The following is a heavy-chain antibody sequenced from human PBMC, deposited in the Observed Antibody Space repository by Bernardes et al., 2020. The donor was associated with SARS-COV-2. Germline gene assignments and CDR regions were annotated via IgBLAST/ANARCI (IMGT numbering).Heavy chain of an antibody. CDR1: GYSISSSNW. D-gene: IGHD1-26*01. V-gene: IGHV4-28*03. J-gene: IGHJ4*02. CDR3: ARGYGVGATPFDY. CDR2: IYYSGST. Sequence: SETLSLTCAVSGYSISSSNWWGWIRQPPGKGLEWIGYIYYSGSTYYNPSLKSRVTMSVDTSKNQFSLKLSSVTAVDTAVYYCARGYGVGATPFDYWGQGTLVTVSS.